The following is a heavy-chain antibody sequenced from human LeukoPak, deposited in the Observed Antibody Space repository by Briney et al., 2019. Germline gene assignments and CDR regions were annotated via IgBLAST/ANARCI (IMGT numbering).Heavy chain of an antibody. Sequence: SETLSLTCTVSGGSISSSSYYWGWIRQPPGKGLEWIGSIYYSGSTYHNPSLKSRVTISVDTSKNQFSLKLSSVTAADTAVYYCAIFPGTPKYYYGSGSSPGDAFDIWGQGTMVTVSS. J-gene: IGHJ3*02. CDR3: AIFPGTPKYYYGSGSSPGDAFDI. V-gene: IGHV4-39*07. CDR2: IYYSGST. CDR1: GGSISSSSYY. D-gene: IGHD3-10*01.